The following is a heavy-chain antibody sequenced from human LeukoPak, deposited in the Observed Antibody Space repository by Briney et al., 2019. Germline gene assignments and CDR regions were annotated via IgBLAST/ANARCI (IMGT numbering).Heavy chain of an antibody. D-gene: IGHD6-13*01. J-gene: IGHJ4*02. CDR3: ARDTTAGDLDY. CDR1: RFTFSSYW. CDR2: IKQDGSEK. Sequence: GGSLRLSCAASRFTFSSYWMSWVRQAPGKGLEWVASIKQDGSEKYYVDSVKGRFTISRDNAKNSLYLQMNSLRAEDTAVYYCARDTTAGDLDYWGQGTLVTVSS. V-gene: IGHV3-7*01.